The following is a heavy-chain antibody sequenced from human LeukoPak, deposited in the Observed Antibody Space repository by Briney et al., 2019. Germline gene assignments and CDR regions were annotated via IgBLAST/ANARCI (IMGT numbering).Heavy chain of an antibody. D-gene: IGHD2-2*01. CDR3: ARFCSSTSCYAYDAFDI. CDR2: IYYAGST. J-gene: IGHJ3*02. V-gene: IGHV4-59*01. CDR1: GGSISSYY. Sequence: SETLSLTCTVSGGSISSYYWSWIRQPPGRGLEWIGYIYYAGSTNYNPSLKSRVTISVDTSKNQFSLKLSSVTAADTAVYYCARFCSSTSCYAYDAFDIWGQGTMVTVSS.